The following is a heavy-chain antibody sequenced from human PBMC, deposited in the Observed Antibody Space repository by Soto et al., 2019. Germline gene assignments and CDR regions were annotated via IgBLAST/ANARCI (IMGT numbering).Heavy chain of an antibody. CDR2: ISWNSGSI. Sequence: PGGSLRLSCAASGFTFDDYAMHWVRQAPGKGLEWVSGISWNSGSIGYADSVKGRFTISRDNAKNSLYLQMNSLRAEDTALYYCAKDNGHGDYDFIPTFPDVCGKGTTVTVS. D-gene: IGHD4-17*01. J-gene: IGHJ6*03. V-gene: IGHV3-9*01. CDR3: AKDNGHGDYDFIPTFPDV. CDR1: GFTFDDYA.